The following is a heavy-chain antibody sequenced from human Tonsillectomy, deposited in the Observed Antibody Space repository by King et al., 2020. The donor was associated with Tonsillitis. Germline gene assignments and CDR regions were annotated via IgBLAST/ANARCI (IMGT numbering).Heavy chain of an antibody. Sequence: VQLQQWGAGLLKPSETLSLTCAVYGGSFSGYYWSWIRQPPGKGLEWIGEINHSGSTNYNPSLKSRVTISVDTSKNQFSLKLSSVTAADTAVYYCARRYSSGYHYYYYYMDVWGEGTTVTVSS. CDR2: INHSGST. J-gene: IGHJ6*03. CDR1: GGSFSGYY. D-gene: IGHD3-22*01. CDR3: ARRYSSGYHYYYYYMDV. V-gene: IGHV4-34*01.